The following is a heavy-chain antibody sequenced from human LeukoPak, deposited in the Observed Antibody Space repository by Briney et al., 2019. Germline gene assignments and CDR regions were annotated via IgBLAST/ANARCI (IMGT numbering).Heavy chain of an antibody. J-gene: IGHJ4*02. CDR3: ATEYYYDSSGSDY. CDR2: IIPIFGTA. CDR1: GGTFSSYA. Sequence: ASVKVSCKAFGGTFSSYAISWVRQAPGQGLERMGGIIPIFGTANYAQKFQGRVTITADESTSTAYMELSSLRSEDTAVYYCATEYYYDSSGSDYWGQGTLVTVSS. D-gene: IGHD3-22*01. V-gene: IGHV1-69*13.